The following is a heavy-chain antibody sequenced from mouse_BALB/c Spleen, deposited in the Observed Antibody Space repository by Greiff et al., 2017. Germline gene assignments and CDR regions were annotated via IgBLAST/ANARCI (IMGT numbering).Heavy chain of an antibody. V-gene: IGHV1-80*01. CDR1: GYAFSSYW. CDR2: IYPGDGDT. Sequence: VQLQQSGAELVRPGSSVKISCKASGYAFSSYWMNWVKQRPGQGLEWIGQIYPGDGDTNYNGKFKGKATLTADKSSSTAYMQLSSLTSEDSAVYFCARGTTAYAMDYWGQGTSVTVSS. D-gene: IGHD5-5*01. CDR3: ARGTTAYAMDY. J-gene: IGHJ4*01.